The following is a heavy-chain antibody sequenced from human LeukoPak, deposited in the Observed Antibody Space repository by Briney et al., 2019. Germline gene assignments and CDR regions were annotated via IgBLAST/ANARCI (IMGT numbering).Heavy chain of an antibody. CDR1: GYTLTELS. CDR3: ARAPDPVVGATTDYFDY. J-gene: IGHJ4*02. CDR2: FDPEDGET. Sequence: ASVKVSCKVSGYTLTELSMHWVRQAPGKGLEWMGGFDPEDGETIYAQKFQGRVTMTEDTSTDTAYMELSSLRSEDTAVYYCARAPDPVVGATTDYFDYWGQGTLVTVSS. D-gene: IGHD1-26*01. V-gene: IGHV1-24*01.